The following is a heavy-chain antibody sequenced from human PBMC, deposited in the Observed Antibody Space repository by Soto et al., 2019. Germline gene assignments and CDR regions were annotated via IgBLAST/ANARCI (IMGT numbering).Heavy chain of an antibody. J-gene: IGHJ3*02. D-gene: IGHD5-12*01. CDR2: ISSNGGST. Sequence: LRLSCAASGFTFSSYAMHWVRQAPGKGLEYVSAISSNGGSTYYANSVKGRFTISRDNSKNTLYLQMGSLRAEDTAVYYCAKDEGYDTPFGAFDIWGQGTMVTVSS. V-gene: IGHV3-64*01. CDR1: GFTFSSYA. CDR3: AKDEGYDTPFGAFDI.